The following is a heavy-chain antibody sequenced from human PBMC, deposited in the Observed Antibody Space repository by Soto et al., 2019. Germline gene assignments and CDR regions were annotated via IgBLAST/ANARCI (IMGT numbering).Heavy chain of an antibody. Sequence: PGGSLRLSCAASGFTFSSYEMNWVRQAPGKGLEWVSYISSSGSTIYYADSVKGRFTISRDNAKNSLYLQMNSLRAEDTAVYYCAREGGMAGDAFDIWGQGTMVTVSS. V-gene: IGHV3-48*03. D-gene: IGHD1-26*01. CDR2: ISSSGSTI. J-gene: IGHJ3*02. CDR3: AREGGMAGDAFDI. CDR1: GFTFSSYE.